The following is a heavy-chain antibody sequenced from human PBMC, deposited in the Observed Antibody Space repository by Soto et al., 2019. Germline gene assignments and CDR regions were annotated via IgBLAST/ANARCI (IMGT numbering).Heavy chain of an antibody. CDR2: ISSSSSYI. J-gene: IGHJ4*02. V-gene: IGHV3-21*01. CDR1: GFTFSSYS. CDR3: ARAHQWDILDVFAY. Sequence: GGSLRLSCAASGFTFSSYSMNWVRQAPGKGLEWVSSISSSSSYIYYADSVKGRFTISRDNAKNSLYLQMNSLRAEDTAVYYFARAHQWDILDVFAYWGQGTLVTVSS. D-gene: IGHD5-12*01.